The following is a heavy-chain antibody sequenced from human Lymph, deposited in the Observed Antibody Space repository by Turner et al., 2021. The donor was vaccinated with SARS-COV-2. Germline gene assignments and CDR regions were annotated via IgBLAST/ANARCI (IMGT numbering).Heavy chain of an antibody. CDR2: ISGSGGST. Sequence: EVQLLESGGGLVQPGGSLRLSCAASGFTFNNYAMSWVRQAPGKVLEWVSTISGSGGSTYYADSMKGRFIISRDNSKNTLYLQMNSLRAEDTAVYYCANLYPTVSWEFPYGMDVWGQGTTVTVSS. D-gene: IGHD3-16*01. V-gene: IGHV3-23*01. CDR3: ANLYPTVSWEFPYGMDV. J-gene: IGHJ6*02. CDR1: GFTFNNYA.